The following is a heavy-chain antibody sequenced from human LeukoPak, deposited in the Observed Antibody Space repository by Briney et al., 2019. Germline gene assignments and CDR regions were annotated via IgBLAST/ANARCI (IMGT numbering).Heavy chain of an antibody. J-gene: IGHJ3*02. D-gene: IGHD6-13*01. CDR2: INHSGST. CDR1: GGSFSGYY. CDR3: ARRFSSRWTDAFDI. Sequence: SETLSLTCAVYGGSFSGYYWSWIRQPPGKGLEWIGEINHSGSTNYNPSLKSRVTISVDASKNRFSLKLSSVTAADTAVYYCARRFSSRWTDAFDIWGQGTMVTVSS. V-gene: IGHV4-34*01.